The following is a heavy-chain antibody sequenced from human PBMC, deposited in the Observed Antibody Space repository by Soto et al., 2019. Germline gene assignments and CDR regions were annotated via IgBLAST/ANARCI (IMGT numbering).Heavy chain of an antibody. CDR3: AHSLRKMTRFFDY. J-gene: IGHJ4*02. Sequence: QITLKESGPTLVKPTQTLTLTCTFSGFSLTSSGVGVGWFRQPPGKALEWLAIAYWDDDQRYSPSLKTRLAIINDTSKNQVVLTMTNMDPVDTGTYYCAHSLRKMTRFFDYWGQGSLVTVSS. CDR1: GFSLTSSGVG. D-gene: IGHD2-21*02. CDR2: AYWDDDQ. V-gene: IGHV2-5*02.